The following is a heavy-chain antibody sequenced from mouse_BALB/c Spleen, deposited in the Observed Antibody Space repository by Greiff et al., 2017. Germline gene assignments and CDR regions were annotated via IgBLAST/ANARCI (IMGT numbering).Heavy chain of an antibody. CDR2: ISSGGST. D-gene: IGHD2-4*01. CDR3: ARGRDYDRYFDV. Sequence: DVMLVESGGGLVKPGGSLKLSCAASGFTFSSYAMSWVRQTPEKRLEWVASISSGGSTYYPDSVKGRFTISRDNARNILYLQMSSLRSEDTAMYYCARGRDYDRYFDVWGAGTTVTVSS. J-gene: IGHJ1*01. CDR1: GFTFSSYA. V-gene: IGHV5-6-5*01.